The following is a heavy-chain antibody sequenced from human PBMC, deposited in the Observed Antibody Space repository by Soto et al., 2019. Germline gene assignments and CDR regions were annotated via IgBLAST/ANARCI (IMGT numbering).Heavy chain of an antibody. CDR3: ARGACHGGDCYPNLYFDY. V-gene: IGHV1-8*01. Sequence: GASVKVSCKASGYTFTSYDINWVRQATGQGLEWMGWMNPNSGNTGYAQKFQGRVTITTNNSISTAYMELSSLRSEDMAMYYFARGACHGGDCYPNLYFDYWGQGTLVTVSS. J-gene: IGHJ4*02. D-gene: IGHD2-21*02. CDR2: MNPNSGNT. CDR1: GYTFTSYD.